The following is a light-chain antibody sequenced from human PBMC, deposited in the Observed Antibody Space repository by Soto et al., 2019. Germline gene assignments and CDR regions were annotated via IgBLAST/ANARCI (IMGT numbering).Light chain of an antibody. J-gene: IGLJ2*01. V-gene: IGLV1-51*01. CDR1: SSNIGVHY. Sequence: QSVLTQPPSVSAAPGQKVTISCSGNSSNIGVHYVSWYQQFPGTAPKLLIYDDFKRPSGIPARFSGSKSGTSATLGITGLQTGDEADYYCETWDSSLSVVVFGGGTKLTVL. CDR2: DDF. CDR3: ETWDSSLSVVV.